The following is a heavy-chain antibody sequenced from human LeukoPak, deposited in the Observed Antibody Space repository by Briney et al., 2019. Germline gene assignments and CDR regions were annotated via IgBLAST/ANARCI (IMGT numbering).Heavy chain of an antibody. D-gene: IGHD3-10*01. Sequence: SETLSLTCTVSGGSISSYYWSWIRQPSGKGLEWIGYIYYSGSTNYNPSLKSRVTISVDTSKNQFSLKLSSVTAADTAVYYCARLREILRYYYGMDVWGQGTTVTVSS. CDR2: IYYSGST. CDR1: GGSISSYY. V-gene: IGHV4-59*08. J-gene: IGHJ6*02. CDR3: ARLREILRYYYGMDV.